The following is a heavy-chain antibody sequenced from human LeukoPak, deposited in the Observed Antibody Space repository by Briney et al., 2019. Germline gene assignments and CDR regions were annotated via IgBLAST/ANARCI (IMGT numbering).Heavy chain of an antibody. J-gene: IGHJ4*02. V-gene: IGHV3-23*01. D-gene: IGHD3-10*01. CDR2: ISGSGGST. Sequence: GGSLRLSCAASGFTFSSYAMSWVRKAPGKGLEWVSAISGSGGSTYYADSVKGRFTISRDNSKNTLYLQMNSLRAEDTAVYYCAIQGAYYYGSGSYYNWGQGTLVTVSS. CDR3: AIQGAYYYGSGSYYN. CDR1: GFTFSSYA.